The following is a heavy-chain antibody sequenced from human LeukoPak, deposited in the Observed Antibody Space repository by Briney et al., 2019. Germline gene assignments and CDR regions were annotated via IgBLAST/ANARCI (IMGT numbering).Heavy chain of an antibody. CDR2: INPSGGST. D-gene: IGHD6-6*01. Sequence: ASVKVSCKASGGTFSSYAISWVRQAPGQGLEWMGIINPSGGSTSYAQKFQGRVTMTRDMSTSTVYMELSSLRSEDTAVYYCARGDSSSPSFDYWGQGTLVTVSS. CDR1: GGTFSSYA. V-gene: IGHV1-46*01. J-gene: IGHJ4*02. CDR3: ARGDSSSPSFDY.